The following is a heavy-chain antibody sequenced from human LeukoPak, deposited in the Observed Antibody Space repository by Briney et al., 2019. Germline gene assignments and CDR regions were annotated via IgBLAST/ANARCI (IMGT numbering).Heavy chain of an antibody. Sequence: ASVKVSCKASGGTFSSYAISWVRQAPGQGLEWMGWISAYNGNTNYAQKLQGRVTMTTDASTSTAYMELRSLRSDDTAVYYCARDSYYDYVWGSYRQKFDYWGQGTLVTVSS. CDR2: ISAYNGNT. CDR1: GGTFSSYA. V-gene: IGHV1-18*01. J-gene: IGHJ4*02. CDR3: ARDSYYDYVWGSYRQKFDY. D-gene: IGHD3-16*02.